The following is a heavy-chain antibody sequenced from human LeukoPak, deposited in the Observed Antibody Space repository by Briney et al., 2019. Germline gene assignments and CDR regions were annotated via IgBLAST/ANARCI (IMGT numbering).Heavy chain of an antibody. CDR3: ARVRPYCSGGSCYSTYYYYMDV. CDR2: IYYSGST. Sequence: SGTLSLTCTVSGGSISSYYWSWIRQPPGKGLEWIGYIYYSGSTNYNPSLKSRVNISVVTSKNQFSLKLSSVTAADTAVYYCARVRPYCSGGSCYSTYYYYMDVWGKGTTVTVSS. J-gene: IGHJ6*03. V-gene: IGHV4-59*01. CDR1: GGSISSYY. D-gene: IGHD2-15*01.